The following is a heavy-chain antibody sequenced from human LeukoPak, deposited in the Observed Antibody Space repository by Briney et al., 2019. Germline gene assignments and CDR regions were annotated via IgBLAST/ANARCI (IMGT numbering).Heavy chain of an antibody. D-gene: IGHD1-14*01. CDR3: ARHPTGFPNWFDP. CDR2: IHPSNSDT. CDR1: GYSFTNYW. V-gene: IGHV5-51*01. Sequence: GESLKISCKGSGYSFTNYWIAGIRQMPGIGLEWMGSIHPSNSDTTYSPSFQGQVTLSADKSISTAYLQWSSLKASDTALYYCARHPTGFPNWFDPWGQGTLVIVSS. J-gene: IGHJ5*02.